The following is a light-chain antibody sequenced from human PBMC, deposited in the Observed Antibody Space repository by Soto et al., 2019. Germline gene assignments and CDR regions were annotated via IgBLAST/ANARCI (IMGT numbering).Light chain of an antibody. V-gene: IGKV3-20*01. J-gene: IGKJ1*01. CDR1: QSVSTNY. CDR3: QQYCSSPPT. CDR2: GAS. Sequence: EIVLTQSPGTLSLSPGERATISCRASQSVSTNYLAWYQRKPGQAPRLLIYGASSRATDIPDRFSGSGSGTAFTLTITRLKPEDFAVYYCQQYCSSPPTFGQGTKVEIK.